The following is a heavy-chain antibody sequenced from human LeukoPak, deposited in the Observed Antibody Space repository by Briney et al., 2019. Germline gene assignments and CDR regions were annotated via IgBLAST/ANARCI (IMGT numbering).Heavy chain of an antibody. CDR2: INSDGSNT. V-gene: IGHV3-74*01. J-gene: IGHJ4*02. Sequence: PGGSLRLSCAACGFTFTNYWMHWVRQAPGKGLVWVSRINSDGSNTTYADSVKGRFTISRDNAKNTLYLQMNSLRAEDTAVYYCALLSSPTTTVTTHYWGQGTLVTVSS. CDR1: GFTFTNYW. CDR3: ALLSSPTTTVTTHY. D-gene: IGHD4-17*01.